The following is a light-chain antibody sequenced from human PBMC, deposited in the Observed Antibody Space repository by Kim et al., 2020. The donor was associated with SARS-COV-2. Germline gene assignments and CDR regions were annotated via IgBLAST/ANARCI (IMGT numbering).Light chain of an antibody. CDR3: QNYNSAPYT. Sequence: ASVGDRVTIACRASQGVSNYFAWYQQKPGKVPKLLIYAAYALQAGVPSRFSVSGSGTEFTLTISSLQPEDFATYYCQNYNSAPYTFGPGTKLEIK. J-gene: IGKJ2*01. V-gene: IGKV1-27*01. CDR2: AAY. CDR1: QGVSNY.